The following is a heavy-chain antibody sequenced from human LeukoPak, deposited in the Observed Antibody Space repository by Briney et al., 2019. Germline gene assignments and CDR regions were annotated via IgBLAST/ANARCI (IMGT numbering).Heavy chain of an antibody. CDR1: GFTFSSYS. Sequence: GGSLRLSCAASGFTFSSYSMNWVRQAPGKGLEWVSAISGSGGSTYYADSVKGRFTISRDNSKNTLYLQMNSLRAEDTAVYYCAKDRGDSSGYYLAEYFQHWGQGTLVTVSS. J-gene: IGHJ1*01. CDR2: ISGSGGST. D-gene: IGHD3-22*01. V-gene: IGHV3-23*01. CDR3: AKDRGDSSGYYLAEYFQH.